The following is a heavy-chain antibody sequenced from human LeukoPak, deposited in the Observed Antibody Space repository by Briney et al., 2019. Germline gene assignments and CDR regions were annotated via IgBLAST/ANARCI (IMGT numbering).Heavy chain of an antibody. Sequence: PGGSLRLSCAASGFTFSSYWMHWVRQAPGKGLVWVSRINSDGSSTNYADSVKGRFTISRDNAKNTLYLQMNSLGAEDTAVYYCARDQVVYYWDACDIWGQGTMVTASS. D-gene: IGHD1-26*01. CDR3: ARDQVVYYWDACDI. J-gene: IGHJ3*02. V-gene: IGHV3-74*01. CDR2: INSDGSST. CDR1: GFTFSSYW.